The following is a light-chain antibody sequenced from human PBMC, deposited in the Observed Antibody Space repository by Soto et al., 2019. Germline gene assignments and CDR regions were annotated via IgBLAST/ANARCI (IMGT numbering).Light chain of an antibody. J-gene: IGLJ2*01. V-gene: IGLV1-51*01. CDR3: GTWDSSLSAGQVV. CDR1: SSNIGNNY. CDR2: DNN. Sequence: QSVLTQPPSVSAAPGQKVTISCSGSSSNIGNNYVSWYQQLPGTAPKLPIYDNNKRPSGIPDRFSGSKSGTSATLGITGLQTGDEADYYCGTWDSSLSAGQVVFGGGTKLTVL.